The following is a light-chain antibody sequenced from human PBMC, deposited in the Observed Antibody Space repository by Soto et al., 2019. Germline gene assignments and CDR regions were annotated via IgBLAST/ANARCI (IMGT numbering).Light chain of an antibody. J-gene: IGKJ1*01. CDR1: QSLVDSDGNTY. Sequence: DVVVTQSPLALPVTLGQPASISCRSTQSLVDSDGNTYLTWLQQRPGQSPRRLIYKVSNRDSGVPDRCSGSGSGTDFTLKISGVEAEDVGVYYCLQGTHWPWTLGQGTQVEIK. CDR3: LQGTHWPWT. V-gene: IGKV2-30*01. CDR2: KVS.